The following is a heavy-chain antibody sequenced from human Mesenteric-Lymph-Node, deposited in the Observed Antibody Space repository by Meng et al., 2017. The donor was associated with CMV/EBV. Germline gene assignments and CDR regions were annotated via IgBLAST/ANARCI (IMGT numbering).Heavy chain of an antibody. CDR2: IGTAGDT. CDR1: GFTFSSYD. D-gene: IGHD3-3*01. Sequence: ETLSLTCAASGFTFSSYDMHWVRQATGKGLEWVSAIGTAGDTYYPGSVKGRFTISRENAKNSLYLQMNGLRAGDTAVYYCASPGITIFGVVRGWYYYGMDVWGQGTTVTVSS. V-gene: IGHV3-13*01. J-gene: IGHJ6*02. CDR3: ASPGITIFGVVRGWYYYGMDV.